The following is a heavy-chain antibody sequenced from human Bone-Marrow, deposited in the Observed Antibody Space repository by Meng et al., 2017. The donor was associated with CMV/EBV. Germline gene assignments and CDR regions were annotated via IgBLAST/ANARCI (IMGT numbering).Heavy chain of an antibody. J-gene: IGHJ3*02. D-gene: IGHD2-2*02. Sequence: GESLKISCAASGFTLSSYSMNWVRQAPGKGLEWVSSISSSSYIYYADSVKGRFTISRDNAKNSLYLQMNSLRAEDTALYYCARVGYCSSTSCYTHAFDIWGQGTMVTVSS. CDR1: GFTLSSYS. V-gene: IGHV3-21*04. CDR3: ARVGYCSSTSCYTHAFDI. CDR2: ISSSSYI.